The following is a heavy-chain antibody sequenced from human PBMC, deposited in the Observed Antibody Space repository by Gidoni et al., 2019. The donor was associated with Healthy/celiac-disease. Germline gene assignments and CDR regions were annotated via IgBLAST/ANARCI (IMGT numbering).Heavy chain of an antibody. D-gene: IGHD6-19*01. CDR3: ARDLGKSGWFDY. V-gene: IGHV3-48*03. J-gene: IGHJ4*02. Sequence: EVQLVESGGGLVQPGGSLRLSCAASGFTFSSYEMNWVRQAPGKGLEWVSYISSSGSTIYYADSVKGRFTISRDNAKNSLYLQMNSLRAEDTAVYYCARDLGKSGWFDYWGQGTLVTVSS. CDR1: GFTFSSYE. CDR2: ISSSGSTI.